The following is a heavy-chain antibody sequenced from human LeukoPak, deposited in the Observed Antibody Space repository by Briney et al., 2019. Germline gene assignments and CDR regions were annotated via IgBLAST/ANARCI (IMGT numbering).Heavy chain of an antibody. CDR1: GGSFSGYY. CDR3: ARAAPRSPFDY. Sequence: SETLPLTCAVYGGSFSGYYWSWIRQPPGKGLEWIGEINHSGSTNYNPSLKSRVTISVDTSKNQFSLKLSSVTAADTAVYYCARAAPRSPFDYWGQGTLVTVSS. CDR2: INHSGST. V-gene: IGHV4-34*01. D-gene: IGHD6-25*01. J-gene: IGHJ4*02.